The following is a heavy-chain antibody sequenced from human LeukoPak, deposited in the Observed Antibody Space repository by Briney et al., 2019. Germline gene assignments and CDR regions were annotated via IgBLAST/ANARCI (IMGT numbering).Heavy chain of an antibody. Sequence: PGGSLRLSCAASGFTFSGYIMNWGRQGPGKGLEWVSGISGSGAGTYYADSVKGRFTTSRDNSKNTLYLQMNSLRADDTAVYYCAKMVREFYTISYYFDYWGQGTLVTVSS. V-gene: IGHV3-23*01. CDR1: GFTFSGYI. CDR2: ISGSGAGT. D-gene: IGHD2-8*01. CDR3: AKMVREFYTISYYFDY. J-gene: IGHJ4*02.